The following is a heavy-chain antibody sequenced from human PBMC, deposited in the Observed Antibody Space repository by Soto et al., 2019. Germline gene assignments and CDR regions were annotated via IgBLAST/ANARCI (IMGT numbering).Heavy chain of an antibody. CDR3: ARDNDGSGRAALRSKPQYGMDV. D-gene: IGHD3-10*01. Sequence: AASVKVSCKASGGTFSSYAISWVRQAPGQGLEWMGGIIPIFGTANYAQKFQGRVTITADESTSTAYMELSSLRSEDTAVYYCARDNDGSGRAALRSKPQYGMDVWGQGTTVTVSS. V-gene: IGHV1-69*13. J-gene: IGHJ6*02. CDR1: GGTFSSYA. CDR2: IIPIFGTA.